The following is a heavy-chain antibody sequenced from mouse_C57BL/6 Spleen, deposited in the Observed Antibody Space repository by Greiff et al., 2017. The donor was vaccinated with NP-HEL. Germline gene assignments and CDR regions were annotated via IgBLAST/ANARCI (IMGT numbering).Heavy chain of an antibody. CDR1: GFTFSDYG. CDR2: ISSGSSTI. J-gene: IGHJ3*01. D-gene: IGHD3-2*02. Sequence: EVQRVESGGGLVKPGGSLKLSCAASGFTFSDYGMHWVRQAPEKGLEWVAYISSGSSTIYYADTVKGRFTISRDNAKNTLFLQMTSLRSEDTAMYYCARGDSSGYGRAWFAYWGQGTLVTVSA. CDR3: ARGDSSGYGRAWFAY. V-gene: IGHV5-17*01.